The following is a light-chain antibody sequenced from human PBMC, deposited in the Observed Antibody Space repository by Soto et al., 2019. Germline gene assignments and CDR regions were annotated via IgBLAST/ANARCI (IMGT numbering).Light chain of an antibody. J-gene: IGLJ2*01. Sequence: QSVLTQPPSVSGAPGQRVTISCTGSSSNIGAGYDVHWYQQLPGTAPKLLIYGNSNRPSGVPDRFSGSKSGTSASLAITGLQAEDEAYYYCQSYDSSRIVVFGGGTKVTVL. CDR2: GNS. CDR1: SSNIGAGYD. CDR3: QSYDSSRIVV. V-gene: IGLV1-40*01.